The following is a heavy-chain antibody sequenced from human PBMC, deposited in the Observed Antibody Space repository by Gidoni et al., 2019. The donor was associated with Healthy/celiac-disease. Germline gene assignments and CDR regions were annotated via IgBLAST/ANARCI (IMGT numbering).Heavy chain of an antibody. CDR2: IIPIIGTA. CDR1: GRTFSSYA. Sequence: QVQLVQSGAEVQKPGSSLKVSCQASGRTFSSYAISWVRQAPGQGLEWMGGIIPIIGTANYAQKFQGRDTITADESTSTAYMELSSLRSEDTAMYYCARAGSSSSFWFDYWGQGTLVTVSS. CDR3: ARAGSSSSFWFDY. J-gene: IGHJ4*02. D-gene: IGHD6-6*01. V-gene: IGHV1-69*01.